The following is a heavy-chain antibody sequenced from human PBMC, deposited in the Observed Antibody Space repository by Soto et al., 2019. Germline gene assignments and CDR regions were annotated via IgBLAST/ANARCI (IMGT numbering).Heavy chain of an antibody. CDR3: ARGNYYSMDV. J-gene: IGHJ6*02. CDR2: INSDGSTT. CDR1: GFTFSNYW. V-gene: IGHV3-74*01. Sequence: EVQLVESGGGLVQPGGSLRLSCAATGFTFSNYWMHWVRQTPGKGLVWVSRINSDGSTTNYADSVKGRFTISRDSAKNTLYLQMNSLRAEDTAGYYCARGNYYSMDVWGQGTTVTVSS.